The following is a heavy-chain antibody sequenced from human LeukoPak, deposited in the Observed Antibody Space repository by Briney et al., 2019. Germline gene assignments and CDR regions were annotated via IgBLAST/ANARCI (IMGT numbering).Heavy chain of an antibody. CDR2: ISGSGGST. Sequence: GGSLRLSCAASGFTFSSYAMTWVRQAPGKGLEWVSAISGSGGSTYYADSVKGRFTISRDNSKNTLYLQINSLRAEDTAVYYCAKDSHGDSYRHLDYWGQGTLVTVSS. CDR1: GFTFSSYA. V-gene: IGHV3-23*01. J-gene: IGHJ4*02. D-gene: IGHD4-17*01. CDR3: AKDSHGDSYRHLDY.